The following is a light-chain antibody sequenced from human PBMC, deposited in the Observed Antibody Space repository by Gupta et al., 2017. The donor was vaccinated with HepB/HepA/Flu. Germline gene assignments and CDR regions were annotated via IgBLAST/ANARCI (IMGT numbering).Light chain of an antibody. CDR1: KLGDKY. V-gene: IGLV3-1*01. CDR3: QAWDSSTGV. CDR2: QDS. Sequence: SYELTQPPSVSVSPGQTASITCSGDKLGDKYACWYQQKPGQSPVRVIYQDSKRPSGIPERFSGSNSGNTATLTISGTQAMDETDYYGQAWDSSTGVFGGGTKMTVL. J-gene: IGLJ3*02.